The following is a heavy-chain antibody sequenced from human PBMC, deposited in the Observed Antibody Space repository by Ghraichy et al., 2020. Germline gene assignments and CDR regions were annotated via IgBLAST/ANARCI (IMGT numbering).Heavy chain of an antibody. V-gene: IGHV4-39*01. CDR1: GGSITSTSYY. CDR2: VYYSGST. Sequence: SETLSLTCTVSGGSITSTSYYWGWVRQPPGEGLEWIGTVYYSGSTSYNPSLQSRVSISVDTSKSQLSLKLSSVTAADTAIYYCARHGFRAENFFYWFDAWGQGTLVAVSP. CDR3: ARHGFRAENFFYWFDA. D-gene: IGHD4/OR15-4a*01. J-gene: IGHJ5*02.